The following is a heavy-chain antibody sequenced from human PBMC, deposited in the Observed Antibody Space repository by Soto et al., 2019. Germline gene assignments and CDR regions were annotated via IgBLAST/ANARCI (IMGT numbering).Heavy chain of an antibody. J-gene: IGHJ4*02. CDR3: ARFPFDSNDWTNPRYFDI. CDR2: INHSGIT. Sequence: QVQIQQWGAGLLKPAETLSLTCAVYGGSFSDYYWSWIRQPPGKGLEWIGEINHSGITNYSPSLKSRVTMSVDTSKNHFSLKLTSVTAADTALYYCARFPFDSNDWTNPRYFDIWGQGTLVTVSS. V-gene: IGHV4-34*01. D-gene: IGHD3-22*01. CDR1: GGSFSDYY.